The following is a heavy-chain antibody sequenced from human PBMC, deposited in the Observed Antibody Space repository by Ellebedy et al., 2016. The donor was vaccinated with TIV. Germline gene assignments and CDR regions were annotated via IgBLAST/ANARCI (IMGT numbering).Heavy chain of an antibody. J-gene: IGHJ4*02. D-gene: IGHD4-17*01. CDR2: LNAGNGNT. CDR1: GYTFTSYA. Sequence: AASVKVSCKASGYTFTSYAMHWVRQAPGQRLEWMGWLNAGNGNTKYSQKFQGRVTITRDTSASTAYMELSSLRSEDTAVYYCARDRDYGTFDYWGQGTLVTVSS. CDR3: ARDRDYGTFDY. V-gene: IGHV1-3*01.